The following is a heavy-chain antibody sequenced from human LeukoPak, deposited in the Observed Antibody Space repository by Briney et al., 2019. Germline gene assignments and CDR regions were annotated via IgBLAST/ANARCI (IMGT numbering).Heavy chain of an antibody. D-gene: IGHD1-26*01. J-gene: IGHJ4*02. CDR2: IWYDGSDN. Sequence: GRSLRLSCAASGFTFSNYGMHWVRQAPGKGLEWVALIWYDGSDNHYADSVKGRFTISRDNPKNTLYLQMNSLRAEDTAVYYCAKDVTGSYSSFDYWGQGTLVTVSS. CDR1: GFTFSNYG. V-gene: IGHV3-30*18. CDR3: AKDVTGSYSSFDY.